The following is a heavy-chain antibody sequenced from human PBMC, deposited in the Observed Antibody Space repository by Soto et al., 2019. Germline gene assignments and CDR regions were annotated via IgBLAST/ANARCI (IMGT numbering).Heavy chain of an antibody. Sequence: ASVKVSCKASGYTFTSYDINWVRQATGQGLEWMGWMNPNSGNTGYAQKFQGRVTMTRNTSISTAYMELSSLRSEDTAVYYCARALHFDYYDSSGYFDYWGQGTLVTVSS. CDR2: MNPNSGNT. D-gene: IGHD3-22*01. CDR3: ARALHFDYYDSSGYFDY. CDR1: GYTFTSYD. J-gene: IGHJ4*02. V-gene: IGHV1-8*01.